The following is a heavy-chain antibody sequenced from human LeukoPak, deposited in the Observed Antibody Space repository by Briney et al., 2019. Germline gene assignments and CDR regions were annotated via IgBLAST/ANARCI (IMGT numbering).Heavy chain of an antibody. CDR1: GFTFSSHA. V-gene: IGHV3-23*01. CDR3: AKAYSGYDRFDY. J-gene: IGHJ4*02. D-gene: IGHD5-12*01. CDR2: ISASGGGT. Sequence: PGGSLRLSCAATGFTFSSHAMSWVRQAPGKGLEWVSAISASGGGTYYADSVKCRFSISRDNSKNTLYLQMNSLRAEDTAVYHCAKAYSGYDRFDYWGQGTLVTVSS.